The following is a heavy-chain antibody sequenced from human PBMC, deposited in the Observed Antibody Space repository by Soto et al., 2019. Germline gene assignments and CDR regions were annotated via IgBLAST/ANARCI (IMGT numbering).Heavy chain of an antibody. CDR2: IYYSGNT. V-gene: IGHV4-39*01. Sequence: SETLSLTCIVSGGSVSSSNYYWGWVRQSPGKGLEWIGNIYYSGNTYYNPSLESRVTISVDKSNNEFSLKVVSVTAADTAVYYCARLEGLATISYYFDFWGQGSLVTVSS. CDR3: ARLEGLATISYYFDF. J-gene: IGHJ4*02. CDR1: GGSVSSSNYY. D-gene: IGHD3-9*01.